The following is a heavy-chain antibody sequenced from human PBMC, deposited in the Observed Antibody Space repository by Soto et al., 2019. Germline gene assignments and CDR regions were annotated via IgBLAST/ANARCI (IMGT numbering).Heavy chain of an antibody. Sequence: QVQLVESGGGVVQPGRSLRLSCAASGFTFSSYAMHWVRQAPGKGLEWVAVISYDGSNKYYADSVKGRFTISRDNSKNTLYLQMNSPRAEDKAVYYCARDQLRYFGRLGEPNDYWGQGTLVTVSS. V-gene: IGHV3-30-3*01. CDR2: ISYDGSNK. D-gene: IGHD3-9*01. CDR3: ARDQLRYFGRLGEPNDY. CDR1: GFTFSSYA. J-gene: IGHJ4*02.